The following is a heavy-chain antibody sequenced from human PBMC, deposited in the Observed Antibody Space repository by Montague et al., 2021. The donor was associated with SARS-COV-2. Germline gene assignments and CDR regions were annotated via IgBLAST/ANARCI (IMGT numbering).Heavy chain of an antibody. CDR3: ARAQVTIFGVLIMLPAAGAVDV. J-gene: IGHJ3*01. CDR2: INQRGSS. Sequence: SETLSLTCAGYGGCYTGEYWKWIRQNPRKGRKWNGEINQRGSSNYNPSLESRVTMSVDTSKNQFSLRLNSVSAADTAVYYCARAQVTIFGVLIMLPAAGAVDVWGQGTTVTVSS. CDR1: GGCYTGEY. V-gene: IGHV4-34*01. D-gene: IGHD3-3*01.